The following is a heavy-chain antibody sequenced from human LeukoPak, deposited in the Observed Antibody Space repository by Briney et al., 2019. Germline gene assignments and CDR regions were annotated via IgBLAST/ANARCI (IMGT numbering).Heavy chain of an antibody. V-gene: IGHV1-69*06. J-gene: IGHJ6*03. Sequence: PVASVKVSCKASGGTFSSYAISWVRQAPGQGLEWMGGIIPIFGTANYAQKFQGRVTVTADKSSTTVYMELSSLRSEDAAVYYCASPPVPQAAAITPGYFYYYMDVWGKGTTVTVSS. CDR3: ASPPVPQAAAITPGYFYYYMDV. CDR2: IIPIFGTA. D-gene: IGHD6-13*01. CDR1: GGTFSSYA.